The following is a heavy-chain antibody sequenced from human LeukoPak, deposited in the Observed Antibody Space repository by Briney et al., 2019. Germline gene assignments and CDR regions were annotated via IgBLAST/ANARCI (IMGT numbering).Heavy chain of an antibody. V-gene: IGHV4-59*08. CDR3: ARAVSGRFDY. J-gene: IGHJ4*02. Sequence: SETLSLTCTVSGGSMSPYHWGWIRQPPGKGLEWTGYIYYSGSTNYNPSLKSRVTISVDTSKNQFSLKLSSVTAADTAIYHCARAVSGRFDYWGQGTLVTVSS. CDR1: GGSMSPYH. CDR2: IYYSGST. D-gene: IGHD6-19*01.